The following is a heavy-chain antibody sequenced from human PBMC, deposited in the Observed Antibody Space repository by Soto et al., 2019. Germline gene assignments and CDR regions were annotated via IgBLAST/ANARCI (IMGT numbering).Heavy chain of an antibody. CDR3: AREVRTYYDSSGYSHYYYGMDV. CDR2: IYYSGST. J-gene: IGHJ6*02. Sequence: QVQLQESGPGLVKPSQTLSLTCTVSGGSIRSGGYYWSWIRQHPGKGLEWIGYIYYSGSTYYNPSLKSRVTISVDTSKNQFSLKLSSVTAADTAVYYCAREVRTYYDSSGYSHYYYGMDVWGQGTTVTVSS. V-gene: IGHV4-31*03. CDR1: GGSIRSGGYY. D-gene: IGHD3-22*01.